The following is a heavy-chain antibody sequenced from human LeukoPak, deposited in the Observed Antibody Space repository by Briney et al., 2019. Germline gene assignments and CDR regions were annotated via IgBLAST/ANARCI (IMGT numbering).Heavy chain of an antibody. D-gene: IGHD5-12*01. J-gene: IGHJ3*02. V-gene: IGHV3-30*18. CDR2: ISYDGSNK. CDR1: GFTFSSYG. CDR3: AKDIIPYSGYPVGAFDI. Sequence: GGSLRLSCAASGFTFSSYGMHWVRQAPGKGLEWVAVISYDGSNKYYADSVKGRFTISRDNSKNTLYLQMNSLRAEDTAVYYCAKDIIPYSGYPVGAFDIRGQGTMVTVSS.